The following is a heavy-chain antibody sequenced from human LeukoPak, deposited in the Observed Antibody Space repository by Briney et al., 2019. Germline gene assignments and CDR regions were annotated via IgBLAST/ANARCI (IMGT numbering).Heavy chain of an antibody. V-gene: IGHV1-69*04. Sequence: SVKVSCKASGGTFSSYAISWVRQAPGQGLEWMGRIIPICGIANYAQKFQGRVTITADKSTSTAYMELSSLRSEDTAVYYCARASGWYEGAYYSYYGMDVWGQGTTVTVSS. CDR1: GGTFSSYA. CDR2: IIPICGIA. J-gene: IGHJ6*02. D-gene: IGHD6-19*01. CDR3: ARASGWYEGAYYSYYGMDV.